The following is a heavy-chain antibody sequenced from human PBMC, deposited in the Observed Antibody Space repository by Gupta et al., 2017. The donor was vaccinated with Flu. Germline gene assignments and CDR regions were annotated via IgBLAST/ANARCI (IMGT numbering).Heavy chain of an antibody. J-gene: IGHJ3*01. V-gene: IGHV4-39*01. CDR3: AGGSVLPVVAAQTEAFDV. CDR2: VYYGGNT. D-gene: IGHD6-6*01. Sequence: GKGLEWIGSVYYGGNTYYNPSLKSRVTISVDTSKKQFSLRLTSVTAADMTVYYCAGGSVLPVVAAQTEAFDVWGRGTMVAVSS.